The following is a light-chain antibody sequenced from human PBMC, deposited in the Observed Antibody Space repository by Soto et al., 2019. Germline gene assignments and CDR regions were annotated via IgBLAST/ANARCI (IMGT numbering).Light chain of an antibody. CDR1: QSVSIL. Sequence: EIVMTQSPSTLSVSPGERATLSCRASQSVSILLAWYQQKPGQAPRLLISDASNRATGIPARFSGSGSGTDFTLTISSLEPEDFAVYYCQQRSNWPPEWTFGQGTKVDIK. J-gene: IGKJ1*01. CDR2: DAS. V-gene: IGKV3-11*01. CDR3: QQRSNWPPEWT.